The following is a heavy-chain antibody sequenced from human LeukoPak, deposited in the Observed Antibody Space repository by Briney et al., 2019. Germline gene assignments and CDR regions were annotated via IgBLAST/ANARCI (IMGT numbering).Heavy chain of an antibody. CDR2: ISSSGSTI. J-gene: IGHJ6*04. CDR3: AELGITMIGGV. V-gene: IGHV3-48*03. D-gene: IGHD3-10*02. CDR1: GFTFSSYA. Sequence: GGFLRLSCAASGFTFSSYAMSWVRQAPGKGLEWVSYISSSGSTIYYADSVKGRFTISRDNAKNSLYLQMNSLRAEDTAVYYCAELGITMIGGVWGKGTTVTISS.